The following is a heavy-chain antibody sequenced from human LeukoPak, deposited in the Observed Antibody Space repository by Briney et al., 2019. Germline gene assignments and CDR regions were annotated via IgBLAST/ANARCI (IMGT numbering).Heavy chain of an antibody. Sequence: GGSLRLSCAASGFTFSNYDMSWDRQVAGKGLEWVSSISDSGGSTSYADSVKDRFTISRDNSKNTLYLQMTNLRTADTAVYYCAKDLSRAVAADWFDPWDQGSLVTVSS. CDR1: GFTFSNYD. V-gene: IGHV3-23*01. CDR2: ISDSGGST. J-gene: IGHJ5*02. D-gene: IGHD6-19*01. CDR3: AKDLSRAVAADWFDP.